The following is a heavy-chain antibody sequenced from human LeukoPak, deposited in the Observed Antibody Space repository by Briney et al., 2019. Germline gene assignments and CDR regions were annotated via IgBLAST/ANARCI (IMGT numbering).Heavy chain of an antibody. CDR3: ATEVECSGGSCFSYGWFDP. CDR2: ISYSGSA. V-gene: IGHV4-61*01. CDR1: AGSVSSSSNK. Sequence: KPSETLSLTCTVSAGSVSSSSNKWSWIRQPPGKGLEWIGDISYSGSASYNPSLRSRVTISVDTSTNQFSLTLGSVTAADTAVYYCATEVECSGGSCFSYGWFDPGGQGTQVIVSS. J-gene: IGHJ5*02. D-gene: IGHD2-15*01.